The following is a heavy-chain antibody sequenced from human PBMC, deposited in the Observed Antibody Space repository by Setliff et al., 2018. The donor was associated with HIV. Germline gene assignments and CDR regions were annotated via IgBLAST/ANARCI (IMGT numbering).Heavy chain of an antibody. CDR2: INPSDGTT. J-gene: IGHJ4*02. V-gene: IGHV1-46*01. CDR1: GYTFTSCF. D-gene: IGHD5-18*01. CDR3: VKEYHTAMYYCSARYSYGPQFDY. Sequence: ASVKVSCKASGYTFTSCFMHWVRQAPGQGLEYMGIINPSDGTTDYTQKFQDRVTMTSDTSTSTVYMELRSLRSEDTAIYYCVKEYHTAMYYCSARYSYGPQFDYWGQGTLVTVSS.